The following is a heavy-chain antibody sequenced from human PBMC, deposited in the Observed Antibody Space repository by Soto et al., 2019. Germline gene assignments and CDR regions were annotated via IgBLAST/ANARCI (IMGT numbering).Heavy chain of an antibody. D-gene: IGHD3-3*01. J-gene: IGHJ4*02. CDR2: ISSSGRTI. CDR1: GFTFSDYY. CDR3: ARVSFDDFWRPIFDY. V-gene: IGHV3-11*01. Sequence: QVQLVESGGGLVKPGGSLRLSCAASGFTFSDYYMSWIRQAPGKGLEWVSYISSSGRTIYYADSVKGRFTISRDNAKNSLYLQMNSLRAEDTAVYYCARVSFDDFWRPIFDYWGQVTLVTVSS.